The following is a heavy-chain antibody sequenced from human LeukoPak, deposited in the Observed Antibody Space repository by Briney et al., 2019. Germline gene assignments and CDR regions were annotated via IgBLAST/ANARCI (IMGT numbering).Heavy chain of an antibody. CDR1: GYTFTSYY. D-gene: IGHD6-13*01. Sequence: ASVKASCKASGYTFTSYYMHWVRQAPGQGLEWMGWINPNSGGTNYAQKFQGRVTMTRDTSISTAYMELSRLRSDDTAVYYCATYSSSWYYFDYWGQGTLVTVSS. CDR2: INPNSGGT. V-gene: IGHV1-2*02. J-gene: IGHJ4*02. CDR3: ATYSSSWYYFDY.